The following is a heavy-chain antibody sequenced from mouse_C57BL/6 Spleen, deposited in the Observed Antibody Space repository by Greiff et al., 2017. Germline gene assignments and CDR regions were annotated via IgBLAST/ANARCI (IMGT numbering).Heavy chain of an antibody. V-gene: IGHV5-4*01. CDR1: GFTFSSYA. CDR3: AREDYGNYAWFAY. J-gene: IGHJ3*01. CDR2: ISDGGSYT. Sequence: DVQLVESGGGLVKPGGSLKLSCAASGFTFSSYAMSWVRQTPEKRLEWVATISDGGSYTYYPDNVKGRFTISRDNAKNNLYLQMSHLKSEDTAMYYCAREDYGNYAWFAYWGQGTLVTVSA. D-gene: IGHD2-1*01.